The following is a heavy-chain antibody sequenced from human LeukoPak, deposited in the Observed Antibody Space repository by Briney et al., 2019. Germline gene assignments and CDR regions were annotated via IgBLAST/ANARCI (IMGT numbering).Heavy chain of an antibody. CDR2: INHSGST. D-gene: IGHD3-22*01. Sequence: PSETLSLTCAVYGGSFSGYYWSWIRQPPGKGLEWIGEINHSGSTNYNPSLKSRVTISVDTSKNQFSLKLSSVTAADTAVYYCARGQAADYYDSSGYSTWAQGTLVTVSS. CDR1: GGSFSGYY. V-gene: IGHV4-34*01. CDR3: ARGQAADYYDSSGYST. J-gene: IGHJ4*02.